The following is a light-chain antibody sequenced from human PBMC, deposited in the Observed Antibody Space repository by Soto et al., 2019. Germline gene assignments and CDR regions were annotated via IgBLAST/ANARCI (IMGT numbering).Light chain of an antibody. J-gene: IGKJ4*01. CDR3: QQYAGSLPLT. CDR2: GVS. V-gene: IGKV3-20*01. Sequence: EIVLTQSPGTLSLSPGERATLSCRASQSVSSTFLAWYQQKPGQAPRLLIFGVSNRATGIPDRFSGSGSGTDFTLTISRLEPEDFAVYYCQQYAGSLPLTFGGGTKVDIK. CDR1: QSVSSTF.